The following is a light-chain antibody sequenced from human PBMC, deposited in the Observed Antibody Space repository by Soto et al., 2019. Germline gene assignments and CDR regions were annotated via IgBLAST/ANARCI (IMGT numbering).Light chain of an antibody. Sequence: QLVLTQPPSVSGAPGQRVTISCTGSSSNIGADYDVQWYQQLPETAPKLLFYDNNNRPSGVPDRFSDSKSGTSASLAITGLQAEDEADYYCQSYDSSLNAYVFGTGTKLTVL. CDR2: DNN. CDR3: QSYDSSLNAYV. V-gene: IGLV1-40*01. J-gene: IGLJ1*01. CDR1: SSNIGADYD.